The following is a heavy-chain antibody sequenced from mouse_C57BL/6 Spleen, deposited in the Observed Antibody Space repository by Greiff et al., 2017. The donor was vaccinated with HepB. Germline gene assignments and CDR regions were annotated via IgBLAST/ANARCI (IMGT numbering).Heavy chain of an antibody. CDR1: GFTFSDYY. CDR2: INYDGSST. D-gene: IGHD1-1*01. V-gene: IGHV5-16*01. Sequence: EVQRVESEGGLVQPGSSMKLSCTASGFTFSDYYMAWVRQVPEKGLEWVANINYDGSSTYYLDSLKSRFIISRDNAKNILYLQMSSLKSEDTATYYCARVGTTVVEYYFDYWGQGTTLTVSS. J-gene: IGHJ2*01. CDR3: ARVGTTVVEYYFDY.